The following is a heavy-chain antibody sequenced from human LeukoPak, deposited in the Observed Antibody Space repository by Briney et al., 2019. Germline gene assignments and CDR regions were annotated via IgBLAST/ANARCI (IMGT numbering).Heavy chain of an antibody. J-gene: IGHJ4*02. V-gene: IGHV3-11*06. CDR1: GLTFSDYY. CDR2: ISSSSSHT. Sequence: GGSLRLSCAASGLTFSDYYMSWFRQVPGKGLEWVSYISSSSSHTNYADSVKGRFTISRDNAKNSLFLQMNSLRAEDTAVYYCARGHAIINYWGQGTLVTVS. CDR3: ARGHAIINY. D-gene: IGHD5-24*01.